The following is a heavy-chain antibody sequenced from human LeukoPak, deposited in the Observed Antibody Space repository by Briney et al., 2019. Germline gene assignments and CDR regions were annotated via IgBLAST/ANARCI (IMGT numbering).Heavy chain of an antibody. Sequence: PGRSLRLSCEASGFTFSSFGMHWVRQAPGRGLEWVALISYDGTNKYYAGSVKGRFTISRDNAKNSLYLQMNSLRAEDTAVYYCARAVVCSSTGCYGYFDYWGQGTLVTVSS. V-gene: IGHV3-30*03. J-gene: IGHJ4*02. CDR3: ARAVVCSSTGCYGYFDY. CDR1: GFTFSSFG. CDR2: ISYDGTNK. D-gene: IGHD2-2*01.